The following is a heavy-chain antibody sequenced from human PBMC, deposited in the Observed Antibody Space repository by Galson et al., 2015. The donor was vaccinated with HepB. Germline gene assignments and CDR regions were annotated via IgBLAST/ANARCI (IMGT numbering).Heavy chain of an antibody. CDR2: IYPGDSDT. D-gene: IGHD2-15*01. Sequence: QSGAEVKKPGESLKISCKGSGYSFTSYWIGWVRQMPGKGLEWMGIIYPGDSDTRYSPSFQGQVTISADKSISTAYLQWSSLKASDTAMYYCASGPLGYCSGGSCYSWYYFDYWGQGTLVTVSS. CDR3: ASGPLGYCSGGSCYSWYYFDY. J-gene: IGHJ4*02. CDR1: GYSFTSYW. V-gene: IGHV5-51*01.